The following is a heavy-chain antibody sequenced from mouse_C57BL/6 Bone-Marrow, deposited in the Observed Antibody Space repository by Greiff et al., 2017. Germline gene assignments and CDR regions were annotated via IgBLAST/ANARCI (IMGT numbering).Heavy chain of an antibody. V-gene: IGHV1-80*01. D-gene: IGHD1-3*01. J-gene: IGHJ4*01. CDR1: GYAFSSYW. CDR2: IYPGDGDT. CDR3: ARRRKGGYAMDY. Sequence: QVQLQQSGAELVKPGASVKISCKASGYAFSSYWMNWVKQRPGKGLEWIGQIYPGDGDTNYNGKFKGKATLTADKSSSTAYMQLSSLTSEDSAVYFCARRRKGGYAMDYWGQGTSVTVSS.